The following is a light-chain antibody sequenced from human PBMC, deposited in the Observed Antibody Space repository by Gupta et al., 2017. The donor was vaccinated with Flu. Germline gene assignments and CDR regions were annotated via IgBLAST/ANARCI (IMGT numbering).Light chain of an antibody. CDR1: QPITTY. V-gene: IGKV1-39*01. CDR2: TSS. CDR3: QQSYSTPYT. J-gene: IGKJ2*01. Sequence: GDSVTISCRASQPITTYLNWYQQKPGKAPKLLIYTSSNLQSGVPSRCSGRGSGTDFTVTITNLQPEDFATYYCQQSYSTPYTFAQGTKLEI.